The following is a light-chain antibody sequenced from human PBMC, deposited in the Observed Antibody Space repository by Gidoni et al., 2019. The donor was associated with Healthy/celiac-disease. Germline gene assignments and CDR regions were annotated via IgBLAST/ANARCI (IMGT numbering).Light chain of an antibody. CDR2: DAS. Sequence: EIVLTQSPATLSLSPGERATLSCPTSQSVSTYLALYQKKPGQAPRLLIYDASNRAPGIPARFSGSGSGTYFTLTISRLEPDDFGVYYCQQRLSWPPTFGQGTRLEIK. J-gene: IGKJ5*01. V-gene: IGKV3-11*01. CDR3: QQRLSWPPT. CDR1: QSVSTY.